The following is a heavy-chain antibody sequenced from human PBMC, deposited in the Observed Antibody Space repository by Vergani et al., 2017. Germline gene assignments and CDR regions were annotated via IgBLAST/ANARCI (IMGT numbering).Heavy chain of an antibody. V-gene: IGHV4-59*11. Sequence: QVQLQESGPGLVKSSETLSLTCSVSFDSIRTLYCNWCRQPPGKGLEWLGSIHYSENTNSNPSLTTRVTISVDTSKNQSSPTLISVTAADTAVYYCASDTHSEQRADRWGQGILVTVTS. J-gene: IGHJ5*02. CDR3: ASDTHSEQRADR. CDR1: FDSIRTLY. D-gene: IGHD1/OR15-1a*01. CDR2: IHYSENT.